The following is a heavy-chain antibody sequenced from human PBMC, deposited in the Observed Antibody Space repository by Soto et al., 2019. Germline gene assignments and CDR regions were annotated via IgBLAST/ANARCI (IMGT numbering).Heavy chain of an antibody. Sequence: SETLSLTCAVYGGSFSGYYWSWIRQPPGKGLEWIGEINHSGSTNYNPSLKSRVTISVDTSKNQFSLKLSSVTAADTAVYYCASGEYSSSSGLDYWGQGTLVTVSS. CDR1: GGSFSGYY. CDR2: INHSGST. CDR3: ASGEYSSSSGLDY. J-gene: IGHJ4*02. V-gene: IGHV4-34*01. D-gene: IGHD6-6*01.